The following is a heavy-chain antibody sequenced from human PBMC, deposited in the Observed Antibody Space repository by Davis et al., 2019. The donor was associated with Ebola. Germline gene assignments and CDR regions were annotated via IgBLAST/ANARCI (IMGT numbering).Heavy chain of an antibody. CDR1: GDSISSSSYY. V-gene: IGHV4-39*07. Sequence: SETLSLTCTVSGDSISSSSYYWGWIRQPPGKGLEYIGFISYSGYTYYNPSLKSRVTMSVDTSKNQFSLKLSSVTAADTAVYYCARGNYGDYIVLYYYNMDVWGQGTTVTVSS. CDR3: ARGNYGDYIVLYYYNMDV. D-gene: IGHD4-17*01. CDR2: ISYSGYT. J-gene: IGHJ6*02.